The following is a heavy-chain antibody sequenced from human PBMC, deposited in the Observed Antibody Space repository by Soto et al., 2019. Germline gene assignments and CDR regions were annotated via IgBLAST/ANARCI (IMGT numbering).Heavy chain of an antibody. CDR2: MNPNSGNT. CDR1: GYTFTSYD. J-gene: IGHJ1*01. V-gene: IGHV1-8*01. D-gene: IGHD6-13*01. CDR3: VRSSNWSYFHR. Sequence: QVQLVQSGAEVKKPGASVKVSCKASGYTFTSYDINWVRQATGQGLEWMGWMNPNSGNTGYAQKFQGRVIMTGSTSIRTAYMELSSLPSEDTAVYYCVRSSNWSYFHRWGQGTLVPVAS.